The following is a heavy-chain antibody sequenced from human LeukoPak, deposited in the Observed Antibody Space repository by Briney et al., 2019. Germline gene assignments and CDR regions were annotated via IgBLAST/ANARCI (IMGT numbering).Heavy chain of an antibody. CDR2: IYYSGST. CDR3: ARQKLYCSGGSCYPHLFDY. Sequence: PSETLSLTCTVSGGSISRYYWSWIRQPPGKGLEGIGYIYYSGSTNYHPSLHSRVTISVDTSKNQFSLKLRSVTAADTAVYYCARQKLYCSGGSCYPHLFDYWGQGTLVTVSS. V-gene: IGHV4-59*08. CDR1: GGSISRYY. D-gene: IGHD2-15*01. J-gene: IGHJ4*02.